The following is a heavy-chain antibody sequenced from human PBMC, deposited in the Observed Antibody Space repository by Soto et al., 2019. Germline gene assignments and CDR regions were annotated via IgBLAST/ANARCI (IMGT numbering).Heavy chain of an antibody. J-gene: IGHJ6*03. D-gene: IGHD3-9*01. CDR1: GYTFTSYD. CDR2: MNPNSGNT. V-gene: IGHV1-8*01. CDR3: ARAREVLDYDILTGFSTDYYYYYMDV. Sequence: ASVKVSCKASGYTFTSYDINWVRQATGQGLEWMGWMNPNSGNTGYAQKFQGRVTMTRNTSISTAYMELSSLRSEDTAVYYCARAREVLDYDILTGFSTDYYYYYMDVWGKGTTVTVSS.